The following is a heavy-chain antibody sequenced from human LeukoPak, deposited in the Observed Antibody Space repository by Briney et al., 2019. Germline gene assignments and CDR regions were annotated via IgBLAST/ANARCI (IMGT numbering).Heavy chain of an antibody. Sequence: SETLSLTCTVSGGSISSSSYYWGWIRQPPGKGLEWIGSISYSGSASYNPPLNSRVTISVDTSKNQFSLKVRFVIAADTAVYYCATSTGSSNLGYWGQGTLVTVSS. J-gene: IGHJ4*02. CDR3: ATSTGSSNLGY. CDR1: GGSISSSSYY. CDR2: ISYSGSA. V-gene: IGHV4-39*01. D-gene: IGHD6-13*01.